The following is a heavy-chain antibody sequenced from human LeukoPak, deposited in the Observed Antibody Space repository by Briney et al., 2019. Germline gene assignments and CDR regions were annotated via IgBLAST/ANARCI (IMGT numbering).Heavy chain of an antibody. D-gene: IGHD6-13*01. Sequence: GGSLRLSCTASGFTFGDYAMSLFRQAPGKGLEWVGFIRSKAYGGTTEYAASVKGRFTISRDDSKSIAYLQMNSLKTEDTAVYYCTRGGVYSSPDYWGQGTLVTVSS. CDR1: GFTFGDYA. J-gene: IGHJ4*02. V-gene: IGHV3-49*03. CDR2: IRSKAYGGTT. CDR3: TRGGVYSSPDY.